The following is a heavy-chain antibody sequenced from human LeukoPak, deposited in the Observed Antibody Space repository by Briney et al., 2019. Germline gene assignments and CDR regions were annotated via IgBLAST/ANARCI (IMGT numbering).Heavy chain of an antibody. J-gene: IGHJ4*02. D-gene: IGHD1-26*01. CDR2: INPNSGGT. Sequence: ASVKVSCKASGYTFTGYYMHWVRQAPGQGLEWMGWINPNSGGTNYAQKFQGRVTMTRDTSISTAYMELSRLGSDDTAVYYCARDGGIVGAAYFDYWGQGTLVTVSS. V-gene: IGHV1-2*02. CDR1: GYTFTGYY. CDR3: ARDGGIVGAAYFDY.